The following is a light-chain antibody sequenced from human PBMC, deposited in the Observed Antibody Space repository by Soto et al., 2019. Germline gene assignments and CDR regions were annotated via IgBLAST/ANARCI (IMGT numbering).Light chain of an antibody. CDR2: DVS. CDR1: SSDVGGYNY. Sequence: QSVLTQPASVSGSPGQSITISCTGTSSDVGGYNYVSWYQQHPGKAPKLMIYDVSNRPSGVSNRFSGSKSGNTASLTISGLQAEVEADYYCSSYTSSSTNYVFGTGTQLTVL. V-gene: IGLV2-14*01. CDR3: SSYTSSSTNYV. J-gene: IGLJ1*01.